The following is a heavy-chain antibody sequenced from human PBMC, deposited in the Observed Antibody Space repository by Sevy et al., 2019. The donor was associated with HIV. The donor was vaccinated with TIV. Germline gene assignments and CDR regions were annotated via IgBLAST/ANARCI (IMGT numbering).Heavy chain of an antibody. Sequence: GGSLRLSCAASGFTFSSYGMHWVRQAPGKGLEWVAVIWYDGSNKYYADSVKGRFTISRDNSKNRLYRQMNSLRAEDTAVYYCARDEAPMAQGDYYYYYGMDVWGQGTTVTVSS. D-gene: IGHD3-10*01. CDR2: IWYDGSNK. CDR1: GFTFSSYG. J-gene: IGHJ6*02. CDR3: ARDEAPMAQGDYYYYYGMDV. V-gene: IGHV3-33*01.